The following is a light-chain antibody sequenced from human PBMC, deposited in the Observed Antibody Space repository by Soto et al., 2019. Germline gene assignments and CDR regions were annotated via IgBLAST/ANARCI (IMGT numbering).Light chain of an antibody. CDR1: SSDVGGYNF. J-gene: IGLJ1*01. CDR3: SSKTSSSTPYV. CDR2: EVT. Sequence: QSALTQPASVFGSPGQSITISCTGTSSDVGGYNFVSWYQQLPGNAPRLMIYEVTNRPSGVPNRFSGSKSGNTASLTISGLQAEDEADYYCSSKTSSSTPYVFGTGTKVTVL. V-gene: IGLV2-14*01.